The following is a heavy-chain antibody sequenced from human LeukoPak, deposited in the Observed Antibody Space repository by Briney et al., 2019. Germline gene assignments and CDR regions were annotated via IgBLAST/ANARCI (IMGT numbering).Heavy chain of an antibody. Sequence: GGSLSLFCGACGFTFSSFSMKWVRQARGEGVEGVSYICSSSSYIYYADSLKGRFTISRDNAKNSLYLQMNSLRAEDTAVYYCASSYYYDSSGSDAFDIWGQGTMVTVSS. CDR2: ICSSSSYI. CDR1: GFTFSSFS. D-gene: IGHD3-22*01. CDR3: ASSYYYDSSGSDAFDI. J-gene: IGHJ3*02. V-gene: IGHV3-21*01.